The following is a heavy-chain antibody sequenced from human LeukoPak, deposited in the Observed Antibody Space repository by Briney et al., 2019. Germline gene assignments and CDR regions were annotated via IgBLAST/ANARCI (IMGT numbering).Heavy chain of an antibody. V-gene: IGHV3-48*01. CDR2: ISSSSSTI. D-gene: IGHD3-16*01. CDR1: GFTFTSYA. CDR3: ARSLRFGELRGNWFDP. J-gene: IGHJ5*02. Sequence: GGSLRLSCAASGFTFTSYAMTWVRQAPGKGLEWVSYISSSSSTIYYADSVKGRFTISRDNAKNSLYLQMNSLRAEDTAVYYCARSLRFGELRGNWFDPWGQGTLVTVSS.